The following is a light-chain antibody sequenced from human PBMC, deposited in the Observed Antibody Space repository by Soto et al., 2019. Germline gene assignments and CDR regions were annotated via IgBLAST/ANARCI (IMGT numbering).Light chain of an antibody. CDR2: AAS. CDR1: QSVGNN. V-gene: IGKV3-15*01. CDR3: QQYNNWPPWT. J-gene: IGKJ1*01. Sequence: EIVMTQSPATLSVSAGESATLSCWASQSVGNNLAWYQQKPGQAPRLLIYAASTRATGVPARFSGSGSGTEFTLSITGLQSEDCAVYYCQQYNNWPPWTFGQGTKVEI.